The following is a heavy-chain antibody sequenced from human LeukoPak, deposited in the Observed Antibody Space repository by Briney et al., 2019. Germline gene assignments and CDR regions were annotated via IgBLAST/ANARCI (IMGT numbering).Heavy chain of an antibody. CDR1: GGTFSNYA. V-gene: IGHV1-69*01. D-gene: IGHD1-1*01. CDR2: LIPIFNTP. CDR3: ARWAGTGSPQFYGPLDY. Sequence: SVKVSCKASGGTFSNYAFSWVRQAPGQGLEWMGGLIPIFNTPVYAQKFQGRVTINADASTSTAYMELSSLTSDDTALYYCARWAGTGSPQFYGPLDYWGQGTLVTVSS. J-gene: IGHJ4*02.